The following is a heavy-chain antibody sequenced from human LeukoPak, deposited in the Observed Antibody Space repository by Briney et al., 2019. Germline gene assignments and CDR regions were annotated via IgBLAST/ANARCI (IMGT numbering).Heavy chain of an antibody. V-gene: IGHV3-23*01. CDR3: AKDAMYSSSSSFSDY. CDR1: GFTFSNYA. D-gene: IGHD6-6*01. Sequence: GGSLGLSCAASGFTFSNYAMSWVRQAPGKGLEWVSAISGSGGSTYYADSVKGRFTISRDNSKNTLYLQMNSLRAEDTAVYYCAKDAMYSSSSSFSDYWGQGTLVTVSS. CDR2: ISGSGGST. J-gene: IGHJ4*02.